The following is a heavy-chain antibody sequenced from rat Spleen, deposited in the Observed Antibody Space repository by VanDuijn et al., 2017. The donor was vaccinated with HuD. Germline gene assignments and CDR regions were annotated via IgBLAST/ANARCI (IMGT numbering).Heavy chain of an antibody. V-gene: IGHV5-20*01. Sequence: EVKLVESDGGLVQPGRSLKLSCVASGFTFSDYYMAWVRQAPTKGLEWVATITYDGSNTYYRDSVRGRFTISRDDTKSTLYLQMNSLRSEDTATYYCTTENYWFAYWGQGTLVTVSS. J-gene: IGHJ3*01. CDR3: TTENYWFAY. CDR1: GFTFSDYY. CDR2: ITYDGSNT. D-gene: IGHD1-10*01.